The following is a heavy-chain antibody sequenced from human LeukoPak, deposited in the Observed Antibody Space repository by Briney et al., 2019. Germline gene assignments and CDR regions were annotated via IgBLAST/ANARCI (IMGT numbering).Heavy chain of an antibody. D-gene: IGHD2-2*01. Sequence: GGSLRLSCAASGFTVSSNYMSWVRQAPGKGLEWVSVIYSGGSTYYADSVKGRFTISRDNSKNTLYLQMNSLRAEDTAVYYCARGRHCSSTSCSGYWGQGTLVTVSS. CDR3: ARGRHCSSTSCSGY. CDR1: GFTVSSNY. J-gene: IGHJ4*02. V-gene: IGHV3-53*01. CDR2: IYSGGST.